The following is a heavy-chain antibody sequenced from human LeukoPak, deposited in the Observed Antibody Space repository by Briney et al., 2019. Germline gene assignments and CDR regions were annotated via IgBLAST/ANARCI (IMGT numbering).Heavy chain of an antibody. J-gene: IGHJ4*02. CDR1: GFSFSSYA. CDR3: ARDRTHYYGSGSYLPY. Sequence: GGSLRLSCAASGFSFSSYAMHWVRQAPGKGLEWVAVIPYDGSNKYYADSVKGRFTISRDNSKNTLYLQMNSLRAEDTAVYYCARDRTHYYGSGSYLPYWGQGTLVTVSS. V-gene: IGHV3-30-3*01. D-gene: IGHD3-10*01. CDR2: IPYDGSNK.